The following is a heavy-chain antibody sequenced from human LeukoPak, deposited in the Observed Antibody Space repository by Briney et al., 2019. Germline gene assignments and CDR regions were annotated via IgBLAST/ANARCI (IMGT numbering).Heavy chain of an antibody. CDR2: IYYSGST. CDR1: GGSISSYY. Sequence: SETLFLTCTVSGGSISSYYLSWIRQPPRKGLEWIGYIYYSGSTNYNPSLKSRVTISVETSKNQFSLKLSSVTAADTAVYYCARGYDSSGLCDYWGQGTLVTVSS. CDR3: ARGYDSSGLCDY. D-gene: IGHD3-22*01. V-gene: IGHV4-59*08. J-gene: IGHJ4*02.